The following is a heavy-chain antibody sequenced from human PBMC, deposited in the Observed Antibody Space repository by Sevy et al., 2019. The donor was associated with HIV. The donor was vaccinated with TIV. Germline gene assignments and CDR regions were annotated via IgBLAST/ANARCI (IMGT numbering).Heavy chain of an antibody. Sequence: GGSLRLSCAASGLTFSSYEMNWVRQAQGKGLEWVSYISNSGTSMYYSDSVKGRFTISRDNARNSLYLQMNSLRAEDTAVYYCARDLPPSATTVAHFDCWGQGTLVTVSS. D-gene: IGHD4-17*01. CDR3: ARDLPPSATTVAHFDC. CDR1: GLTFSSYE. CDR2: ISNSGTSM. V-gene: IGHV3-48*03. J-gene: IGHJ4*02.